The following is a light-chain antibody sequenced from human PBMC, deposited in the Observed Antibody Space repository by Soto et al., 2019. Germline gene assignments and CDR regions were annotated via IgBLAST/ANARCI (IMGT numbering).Light chain of an antibody. CDR1: DVGSYNL. CDR3: CSYAGRTIHYV. V-gene: IGLV2-23*02. Sequence: QSVLTQPASVSGSPGQSITISCTGSDVGSYNLVSWYQRHPGKAPKLMIYEVTKRPSGVSNRFSGSKSGNTASLTISGLQAEDEADYYCCSYAGRTIHYVVGTGTKVTGL. J-gene: IGLJ1*01. CDR2: EVT.